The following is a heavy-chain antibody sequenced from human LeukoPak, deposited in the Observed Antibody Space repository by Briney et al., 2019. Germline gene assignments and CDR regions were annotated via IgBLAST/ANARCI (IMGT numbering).Heavy chain of an antibody. CDR3: ARDGGNSHNYNYYYYGMDV. CDR2: ISYDGSNK. J-gene: IGHJ6*02. Sequence: GGSLRLSCADSGFTFSSYAMHWVRQAPGKGLEWVAVISYDGSNKYYADSVKGRFTISRDNSKNTLYLQMNSLRAEDTAVYYCARDGGNSHNYNYYYYGMDVWGQGTTVTVSS. CDR1: GFTFSSYA. D-gene: IGHD4-23*01. V-gene: IGHV3-30*04.